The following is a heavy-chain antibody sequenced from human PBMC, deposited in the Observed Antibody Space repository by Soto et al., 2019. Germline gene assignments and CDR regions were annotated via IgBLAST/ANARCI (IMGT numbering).Heavy chain of an antibody. CDR1: GFTFSSYA. Sequence: GGSLRLSFAASGFTFSSYAMSWVRQAPGKGLEWVSAISGSGGSTYYADSVKGRFTISRHNSKHTLYLQINSLRTEDTAVYYWAKSDDYGSSGYYSRYWGQGTRVGVSS. V-gene: IGHV3-23*01. J-gene: IGHJ4*02. CDR2: ISGSGGST. CDR3: AKSDDYGSSGYYSRY. D-gene: IGHD3-22*01.